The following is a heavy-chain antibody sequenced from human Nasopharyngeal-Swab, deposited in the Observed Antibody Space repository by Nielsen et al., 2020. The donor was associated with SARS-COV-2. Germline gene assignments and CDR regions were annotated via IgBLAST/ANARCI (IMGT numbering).Heavy chain of an antibody. D-gene: IGHD2-2*01. CDR2: IYYSGST. V-gene: IGHV4-61*01. CDR3: ARGRQYQLLFIFVEDAFDI. Sequence: SETLSLTCTVSGGSVSSGSYYWSWIRQPPGKGLEWIGYIYYSGSTNYNPSLKSRVTISVDTSKNQFSLKLSSVTAADTAVNYCARGRQYQLLFIFVEDAFDIWGQGTMVTV. J-gene: IGHJ3*02. CDR1: GGSVSSGSYY.